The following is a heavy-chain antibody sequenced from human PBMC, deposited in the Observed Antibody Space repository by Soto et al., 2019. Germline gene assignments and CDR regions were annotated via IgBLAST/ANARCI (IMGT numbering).Heavy chain of an antibody. J-gene: IGHJ4*02. Sequence: GGPLRPSFAASEFIFSTYWMHWVRQVPGKGLVWVSRLNSDGSTTSSADSVKGRFTISRDNAKHTLYLQMSSLSAEDTAVYYCARQLVGPTLDYWGQGTLVTVSS. D-gene: IGHD1-26*01. CDR1: EFIFSTYW. V-gene: IGHV3-74*01. CDR2: LNSDGSTT. CDR3: ARQLVGPTLDY.